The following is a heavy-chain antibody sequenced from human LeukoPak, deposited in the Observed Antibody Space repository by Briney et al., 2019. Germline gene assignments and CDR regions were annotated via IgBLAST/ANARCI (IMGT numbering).Heavy chain of an antibody. D-gene: IGHD6-13*01. J-gene: IGHJ1*01. CDR3: ARDTEQQLVLTRIYFQH. Sequence: PGGSLRLSCAASGFTVSSNYMSWVRQAPGKGLEWVSVIYSGGSTYYADSVKGRFTISRDNSKNTLYLQMNSLRAEDTAVYYCARDTEQQLVLTRIYFQHWGQGTLVTVSS. V-gene: IGHV3-53*05. CDR2: IYSGGST. CDR1: GFTVSSNY.